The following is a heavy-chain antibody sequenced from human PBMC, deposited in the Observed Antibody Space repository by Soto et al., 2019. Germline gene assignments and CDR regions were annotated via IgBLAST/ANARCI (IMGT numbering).Heavy chain of an antibody. CDR2: ISSSSSTI. V-gene: IGHV3-48*02. Sequence: GGSLRLSCAAAGFTFSSYSMNWVRQAPGKGLEWVSYISSSSSTIYYADSVKGRFTISRDNAKNSLYLQMNSLRDEDTAVYYCARVSCSSTSCRDYYNYGRYMDVWGKGTTVTVSS. CDR1: GFTFSSYS. D-gene: IGHD2-2*01. J-gene: IGHJ6*03. CDR3: ARVSCSSTSCRDYYNYGRYMDV.